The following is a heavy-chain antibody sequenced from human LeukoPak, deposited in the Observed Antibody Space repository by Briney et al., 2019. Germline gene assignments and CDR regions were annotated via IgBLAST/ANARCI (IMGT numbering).Heavy chain of an antibody. CDR2: ISDSGGNT. D-gene: IGHD2-15*01. Sequence: GGSLRLSCAASGFTFRNYAMSWVRQAPGKGLEWVSTISDSGGNTYYADSVKGRFTISRDNSKNTLYLQMNSLRAEDTAIYYCAKNGDRGAYCSGGSCYPYFYYYMDVWGKGTTVTISS. CDR1: GFTFRNYA. V-gene: IGHV3-23*01. J-gene: IGHJ6*03. CDR3: AKNGDRGAYCSGGSCYPYFYYYMDV.